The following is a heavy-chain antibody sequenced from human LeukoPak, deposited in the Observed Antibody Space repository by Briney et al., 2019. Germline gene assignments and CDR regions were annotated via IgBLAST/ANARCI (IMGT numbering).Heavy chain of an antibody. Sequence: GGSLRLSCAASGFTVSSNYMSWVRQAPGKGLEWVSVIYSGGSTYYADSVKGRFTISRDNSKNTLYLQMNSLRAEDTAVYYCAREIGVHYYMDVWGKGTTVTVSS. V-gene: IGHV3-53*05. CDR3: AREIGVHYYMDV. CDR2: IYSGGST. D-gene: IGHD3-10*01. J-gene: IGHJ6*03. CDR1: GFTVSSNY.